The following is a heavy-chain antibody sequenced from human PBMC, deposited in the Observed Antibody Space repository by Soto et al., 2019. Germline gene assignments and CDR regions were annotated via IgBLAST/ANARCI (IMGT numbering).Heavy chain of an antibody. CDR2: ISSSGSTI. Sequence: PGGSLRLSCAASGFTFSDYYMSWIRQAPGKGLEWVSYISSSGSTIYYADSVKGRFTISRDNAKNSLYLQMNSLRAEDTAVYYCARVRIAAVNWFDPWGQGTLVTVSS. CDR3: ARVRIAAVNWFDP. D-gene: IGHD6-13*01. J-gene: IGHJ5*02. V-gene: IGHV3-11*01. CDR1: GFTFSDYY.